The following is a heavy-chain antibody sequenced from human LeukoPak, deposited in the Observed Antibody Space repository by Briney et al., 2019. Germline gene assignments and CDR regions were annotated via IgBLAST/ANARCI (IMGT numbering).Heavy chain of an antibody. CDR2: INPNSGGT. Sequence: ASVKVSCKASGYTFTGYYMHWVRQAPGQGLEWMGWINPNSGGTNYAQKFQGRVTMTRDTSISTAYMELNRLRSDDTAVYYCARDWWLRPKFDYWGQGTLITVSS. D-gene: IGHD5-12*01. V-gene: IGHV1-2*02. CDR3: ARDWWLRPKFDY. CDR1: GYTFTGYY. J-gene: IGHJ4*02.